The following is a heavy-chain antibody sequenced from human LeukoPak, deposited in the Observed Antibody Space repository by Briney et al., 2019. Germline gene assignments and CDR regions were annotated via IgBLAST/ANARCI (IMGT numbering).Heavy chain of an antibody. V-gene: IGHV3-21*04. CDR2: ISSSSSYI. J-gene: IGHJ4*02. D-gene: IGHD2-21*01. CDR3: AKSDCGTIGCKLLNY. CDR1: GFTFSSYS. Sequence: GGSLRLSCAASGFTFSSYSMNWVRQAPGKGLEWVSSISSSSSYIYYADSVKGRFTISRDNSKNTLSLQMNSLRAEDTALYYCAKSDCGTIGCKLLNYWGQGTLVTVSS.